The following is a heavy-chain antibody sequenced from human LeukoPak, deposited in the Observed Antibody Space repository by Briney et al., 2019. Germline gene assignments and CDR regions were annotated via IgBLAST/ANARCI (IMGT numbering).Heavy chain of an antibody. D-gene: IGHD6-19*01. CDR3: AREPQWLDDFDP. J-gene: IGHJ5*02. Sequence: PSETLSLTCAVYGGSFSGYYWSWIRQPPEKGQEWIGEINHSGSTNYNPSLKSGVTISVDTSKNQFSLKLSSVTAADTAVYYCAREPQWLDDFDPWGQGTLVTVSS. CDR2: INHSGST. CDR1: GGSFSGYY. V-gene: IGHV4-34*01.